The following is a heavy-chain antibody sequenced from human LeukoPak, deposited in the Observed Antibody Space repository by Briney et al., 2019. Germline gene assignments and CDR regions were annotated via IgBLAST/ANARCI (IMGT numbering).Heavy chain of an antibody. Sequence: ASVKVSCKASGYTFTGYYMHWVRQAPGQGLEWMGWINPNSGGTNYAQKFQGWVTMTRDTSISTAYMELSRLRSDDTAVYYCARAEDVDTAMAPGYWGQGTLVTVSS. CDR2: INPNSGGT. D-gene: IGHD5-18*01. CDR1: GYTFTGYY. CDR3: ARAEDVDTAMAPGY. V-gene: IGHV1-2*04. J-gene: IGHJ4*02.